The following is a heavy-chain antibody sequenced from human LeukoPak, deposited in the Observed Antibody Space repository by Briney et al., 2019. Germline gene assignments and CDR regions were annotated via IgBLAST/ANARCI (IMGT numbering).Heavy chain of an antibody. D-gene: IGHD6-19*01. CDR3: AKHSSGITVAGTIQY. V-gene: IGHV3-30*18. CDR1: KFTFNNYG. CDR2: ISKDGSNE. Sequence: PGGSLRLSCSASKFTFNNYGMHWVRQAPGKGLEWVALISKDGSNEYYADSVKGRFTISRDNSENTLDLQMNSLRTDDTAVYYCAKHSSGITVAGTIQYWGQGTLVTVSS. J-gene: IGHJ4*02.